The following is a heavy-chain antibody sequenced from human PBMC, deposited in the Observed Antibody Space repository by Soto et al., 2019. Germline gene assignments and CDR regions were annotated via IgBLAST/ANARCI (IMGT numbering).Heavy chain of an antibody. Sequence: ASVKVSCKACGYTFTSYGISWVRQAPGQGLEWMGWISAYNGNTNYAQKLQGRVTMTTDTSTSTAYMELRSLRSDDTAVYYCASYGSGSSGDAFDIWGQGTMVTVSS. V-gene: IGHV1-18*01. CDR2: ISAYNGNT. CDR1: GYTFTSYG. D-gene: IGHD3-10*01. J-gene: IGHJ3*02. CDR3: ASYGSGSSGDAFDI.